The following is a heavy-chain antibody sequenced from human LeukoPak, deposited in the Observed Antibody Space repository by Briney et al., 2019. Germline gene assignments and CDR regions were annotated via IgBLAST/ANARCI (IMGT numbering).Heavy chain of an antibody. J-gene: IGHJ4*02. CDR1: GFTFSSYA. D-gene: IGHD6-19*01. Sequence: GGSLRLSCAASGFTFSSYAMSWVRQAPGKGLEWVSAISGSGGSTYYADSVKGRFTISRDNSENTLYLQMNSLRAEDTAVYYCARDRIVGIAVAGPTPLYWGQGTLVTVSS. CDR3: ARDRIVGIAVAGPTPLY. V-gene: IGHV3-23*01. CDR2: ISGSGGST.